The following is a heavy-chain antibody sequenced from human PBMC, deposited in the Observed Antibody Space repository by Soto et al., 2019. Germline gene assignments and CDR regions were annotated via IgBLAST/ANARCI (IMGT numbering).Heavy chain of an antibody. Sequence: QVQLQESGPGLVKPSQTLSLTCTVSGGSISSSGYYWSWIRQHPGKGLEWIGNIYYSGSTYYNPSLKSRLTISLDTSKNQFSLQLSSVTAADTAVYYCARERLTYYYDSSAYLFDYWGQGTLVTVSS. CDR1: GGSISSSGYY. J-gene: IGHJ4*02. D-gene: IGHD3-22*01. CDR2: IYYSGST. CDR3: ARERLTYYYDSSAYLFDY. V-gene: IGHV4-31*03.